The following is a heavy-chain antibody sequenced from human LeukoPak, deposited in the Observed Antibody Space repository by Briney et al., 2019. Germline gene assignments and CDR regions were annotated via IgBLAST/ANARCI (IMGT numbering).Heavy chain of an antibody. CDR1: GFTFSSYA. V-gene: IGHV3-30-3*01. D-gene: IGHD6-13*01. Sequence: GRSLRLSCAASGFTFSSYAMHWVRQAPGKGLEWVAVISYDGSNKYYADSVKGRFTISRDNSKNTLYLQMNSLRAEDTAVYYCARVRRSYSSSFDAFDIWGQGTMVTVSS. J-gene: IGHJ3*02. CDR3: ARVRRSYSSSFDAFDI. CDR2: ISYDGSNK.